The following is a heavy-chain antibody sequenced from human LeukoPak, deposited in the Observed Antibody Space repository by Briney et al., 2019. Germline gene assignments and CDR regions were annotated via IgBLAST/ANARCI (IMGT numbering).Heavy chain of an antibody. J-gene: IGHJ4*02. Sequence: GGSLRLSCAASGFTFSSYGMHWVRQAPGKGLEWVAVMWYDGSNKYCADSVKGRFTISRDNSKSTLYLQMNSLRAEDTAVYYCAKDLAVRGVTGIDYWGQGTLVTVSS. CDR2: MWYDGSNK. V-gene: IGHV3-33*06. CDR1: GFTFSSYG. D-gene: IGHD3-10*01. CDR3: AKDLAVRGVTGIDY.